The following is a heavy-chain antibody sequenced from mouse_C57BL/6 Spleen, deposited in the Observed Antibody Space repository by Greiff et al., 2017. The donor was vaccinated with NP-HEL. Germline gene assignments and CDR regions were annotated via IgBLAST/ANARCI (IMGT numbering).Heavy chain of an antibody. D-gene: IGHD1-1*02. Sequence: VQLQQSGPELVKPGASVKISCKASGYAFSSSWMNWVKQRPGKGLEWIGRIYPGDGDTNYNGKFKGKATLTADKSSSTAYMQLSSLTSEDSAVYFCARFGNYFDYWGQSTTLTVSS. V-gene: IGHV1-82*01. CDR3: ARFGNYFDY. CDR1: GYAFSSSW. J-gene: IGHJ2*01. CDR2: IYPGDGDT.